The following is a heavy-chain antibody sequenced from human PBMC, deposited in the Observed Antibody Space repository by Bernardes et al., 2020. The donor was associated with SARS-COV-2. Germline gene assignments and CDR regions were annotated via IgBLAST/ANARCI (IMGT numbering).Heavy chain of an antibody. CDR1: GFTFSSYA. J-gene: IGHJ2*01. V-gene: IGHV3-30-3*01. CDR3: ARETQWELLMYFDL. Sequence: GSLRLSCAASGFTFSSYAMHWVRQAPGKGLEWVAVISYDGSNKYYADSVKGRFTISRDNSKNTLYLQMNSLRAEDTAVYYCARETQWELLMYFDLWGRGTLVTVSS. CDR2: ISYDGSNK. D-gene: IGHD1-26*01.